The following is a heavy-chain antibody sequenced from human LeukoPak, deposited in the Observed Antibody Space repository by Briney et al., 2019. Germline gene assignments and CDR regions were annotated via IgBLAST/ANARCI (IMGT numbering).Heavy chain of an antibody. CDR1: GFTFSSYG. V-gene: IGHV3-33*01. CDR3: ARESYGSGDYFDY. D-gene: IGHD3-10*01. Sequence: GRSLRLSCAASGFTFSSYGMHWVRQAPGKGLEGVAVIWYDGSNKYYADSVKGRFTISRDNSKNTLYLQMNSLRAEDTAVYYCARESYGSGDYFDYWGQGTLVTVSS. J-gene: IGHJ4*02. CDR2: IWYDGSNK.